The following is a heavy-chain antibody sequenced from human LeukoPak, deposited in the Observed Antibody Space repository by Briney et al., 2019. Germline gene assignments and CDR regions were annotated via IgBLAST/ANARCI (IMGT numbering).Heavy chain of an antibody. Sequence: KASETLSLTCAVYGGSFSGYYWSWIRQPPGKGLEWIGEINHSGSTNYNPSLKSRVTISVDTSKNQFSLKLSSVTAADTAVYYCARGVGSVSDYWGQGTLVTVSS. J-gene: IGHJ4*02. CDR3: ARGVGSVSDY. D-gene: IGHD1-26*01. V-gene: IGHV4-34*01. CDR1: GGSFSGYY. CDR2: INHSGST.